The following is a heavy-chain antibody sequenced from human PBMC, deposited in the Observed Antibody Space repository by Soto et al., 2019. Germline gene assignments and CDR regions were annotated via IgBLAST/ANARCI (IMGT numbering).Heavy chain of an antibody. CDR3: AICPQPPDTADPYAVDV. Sequence: QMQLVQSGTEVKKPGASVKVSCKASGGTFSRSGFHWVRQAPGQGLEWMGVIVPSVDTTNYAQKFQARVTISADQFTSTVYMELRSLRSEDTAGYYCAICPQPPDTADPYAVDVWGQGTRVIGSS. CDR1: GGTFSRSG. CDR2: IVPSVDTT. V-gene: IGHV1-69*01. D-gene: IGHD5-18*01. J-gene: IGHJ6*02.